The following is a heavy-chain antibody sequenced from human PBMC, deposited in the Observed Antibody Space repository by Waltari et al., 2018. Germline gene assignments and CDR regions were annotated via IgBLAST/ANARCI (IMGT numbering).Heavy chain of an antibody. Sequence: QLQLQESGPGLVKPSETPSLTCPVSGSISSTTYYWGWIRQPPGKGLEWIGSMSSSGHTYYNPSLKSRVTISVDTSKNQFSLRLSSVTAADTAVYYCARRSRGSGSYAFGAFDIWGQGTMVIVSS. CDR1: GSISSTTYY. D-gene: IGHD1-26*01. CDR3: ARRSRGSGSYAFGAFDI. CDR2: MSSSGHT. J-gene: IGHJ3*02. V-gene: IGHV4-39*01.